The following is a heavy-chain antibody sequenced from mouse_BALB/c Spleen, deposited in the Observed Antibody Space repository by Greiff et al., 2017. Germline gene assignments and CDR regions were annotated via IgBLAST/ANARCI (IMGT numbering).Heavy chain of an antibody. CDR1: GFTFSSYG. J-gene: IGHJ3*01. D-gene: IGHD2-9*01. Sequence: EVKLVESGGGLVQPGGSRKLSCAASGFTFSSYGMSWVRQTPDKRLEWVATISSGGSYTYYPDSVKGRFTISRDNAKNTLYLQMSSLKSEDTAMYYCAREGAYYGYDKFAYWGQGTLVTVSA. CDR3: AREGAYYGYDKFAY. CDR2: ISSGGSYT. V-gene: IGHV5-6*03.